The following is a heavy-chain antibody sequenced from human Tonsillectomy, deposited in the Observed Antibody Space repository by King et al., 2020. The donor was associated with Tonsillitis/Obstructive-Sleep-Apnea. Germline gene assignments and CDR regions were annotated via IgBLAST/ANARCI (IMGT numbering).Heavy chain of an antibody. J-gene: IGHJ4*02. Sequence: HWVRQAPGKGLVWVSRINSDGSTTSYAESVKGRFTISRDNAKTTLNLQMNSLRAEDTAVYYCARSEGDYGDYGYWGQGTLVTVSS. CDR2: INSDGSTT. D-gene: IGHD4-17*01. CDR3: ARSEGDYGDYGY. V-gene: IGHV3-74*01.